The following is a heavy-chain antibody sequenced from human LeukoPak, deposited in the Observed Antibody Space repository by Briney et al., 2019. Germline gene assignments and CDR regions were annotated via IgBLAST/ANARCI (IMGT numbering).Heavy chain of an antibody. V-gene: IGHV4-59*01. CDR1: GDSISSYY. CDR2: IYYSGST. Sequence: SETLSLTCTLSGDSISSYYWSWIRQPPGKGLEWIGYIYYSGSTNYNPSLKSRVTISVDTSKNQFSLKLRSVTAADTAVYYCARYASGSSYLGFDYWGQGNLVTVSS. CDR3: ARYASGSSYLGFDY. J-gene: IGHJ4*02. D-gene: IGHD3-10*01.